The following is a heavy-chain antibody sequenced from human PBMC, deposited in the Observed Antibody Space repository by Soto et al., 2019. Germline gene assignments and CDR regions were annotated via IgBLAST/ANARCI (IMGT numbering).Heavy chain of an antibody. V-gene: IGHV3-13*04. J-gene: IGHJ2*01. CDR2: TGTTGDT. CDR1: GFAFSSYD. CDR3: ARDATYGSGRGPDWYFDL. D-gene: IGHD3-10*01. Sequence: EEQLVESGGGMVQPGGSLRLSCVASGFAFSSYDMHWVRQVAGKGLEWVSATGTTGDTYYPGSVKGRFTISREDAKNSLYIQMNNLRPGDTAVYYCARDATYGSGRGPDWYFDLWGRGTLVTVSS.